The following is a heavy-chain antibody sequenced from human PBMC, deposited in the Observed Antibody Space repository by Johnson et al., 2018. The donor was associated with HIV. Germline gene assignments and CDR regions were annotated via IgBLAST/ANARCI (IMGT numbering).Heavy chain of an antibody. V-gene: IGHV3-NL1*01. CDR3: SKMGQWLERWDAVDV. Sequence: QVQLVESGGGVVQPGRSLRLSCAASGFTFSDYAMHLVRQAPGKGLEWVSAISGSGGSTYYPGYVKGRFTISRDNSKNPLYLQMISLRAEATSVYYCSKMGQWLERWDAVDVWGQGTMVTGSS. CDR2: ISGSGGST. J-gene: IGHJ3*01. D-gene: IGHD6-19*01. CDR1: GFTFSDYA.